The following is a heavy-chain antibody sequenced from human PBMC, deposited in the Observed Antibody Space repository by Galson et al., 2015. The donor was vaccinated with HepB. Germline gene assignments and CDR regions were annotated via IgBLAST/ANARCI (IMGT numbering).Heavy chain of an antibody. V-gene: IGHV3-21*01. Sequence: SLRLSCAASGFTFSSYSMNWVRQAPGKGLEWVSSISSSSSYIYYADSVKGRFTISRDNAKNSLYLQMNSLRAEDTAVYYCAREGSNRDYDFWSGYYYYMDVWGKGTTVTVSS. CDR3: AREGSNRDYDFWSGYYYYMDV. D-gene: IGHD3-3*01. CDR2: ISSSSSYI. J-gene: IGHJ6*03. CDR1: GFTFSSYS.